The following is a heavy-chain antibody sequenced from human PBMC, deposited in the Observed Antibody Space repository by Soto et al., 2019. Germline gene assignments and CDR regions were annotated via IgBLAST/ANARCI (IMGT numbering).Heavy chain of an antibody. J-gene: IGHJ4*02. CDR2: IIPIFGTA. CDR1: GGTFSSYA. V-gene: IGHV1-69*13. Sequence: GASVKVSCKASGGTFSSYAISWVRQAPGQGLEWMGGIIPIFGTANYAQKFQGRVTITADESTSTAYMELSSLRSEDTAVYYCARATVLDYDILTGYFDYWGQGTLVTVSS. CDR3: ARATVLDYDILTGYFDY. D-gene: IGHD3-9*01.